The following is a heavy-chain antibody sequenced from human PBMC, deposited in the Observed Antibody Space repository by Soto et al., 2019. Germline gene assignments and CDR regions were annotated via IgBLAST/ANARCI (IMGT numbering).Heavy chain of an antibody. J-gene: IGHJ5*02. CDR3: AKSSSSWGWFDP. CDR1: GFTFSSYA. V-gene: IGHV3-23*01. D-gene: IGHD6-13*01. CDR2: ISGSGGST. Sequence: VGSLRLSCAASGFTFSSYAMSWVRQAPGKGLEWVSAISGSGGSTYYADSVKGRFTISRDNSKNTLYLQMSSLRAEDTAVYYCAKSSSSWGWFDPWGQGTLVTVSS.